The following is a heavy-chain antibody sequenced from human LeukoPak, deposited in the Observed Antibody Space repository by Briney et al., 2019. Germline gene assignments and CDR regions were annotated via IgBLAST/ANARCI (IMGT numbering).Heavy chain of an antibody. CDR3: ARDSAAHDNDFEV. J-gene: IGHJ3*01. V-gene: IGHV3-53*01. CDR1: GFTVSSNY. D-gene: IGHD6-25*01. CDR2: IYSGGST. Sequence: GGSLRLSCAASGFTVSSNYMSWVRQAPGKGLEWVSVIYSGGSTYYADSVKGRFTISRDNSKNILYLQMNNLRAEDTALYYCARDSAAHDNDFEVWGQGTMVTVSS.